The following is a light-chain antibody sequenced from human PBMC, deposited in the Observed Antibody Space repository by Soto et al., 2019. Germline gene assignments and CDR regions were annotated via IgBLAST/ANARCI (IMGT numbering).Light chain of an antibody. CDR3: QQYNSYSPYT. CDR1: QSLSGW. V-gene: IGKV1-5*03. CDR2: KAS. J-gene: IGKJ2*01. Sequence: DIQMTQSPSTLSASVGDRVTITCRASQSLSGWLAWYQQKPGKAPKLLVYKASSLEGGVPSRFSGSGSGTEFTLTISSLQPDDFATYYCQQYNSYSPYTFGQGTKLEIK.